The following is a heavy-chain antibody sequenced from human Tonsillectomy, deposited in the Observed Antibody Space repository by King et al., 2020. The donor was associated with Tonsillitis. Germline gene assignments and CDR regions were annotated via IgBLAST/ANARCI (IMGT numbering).Heavy chain of an antibody. CDR3: AKDHGKGYCTNGVCYNFDY. Sequence: VQLVESGGGLVQPGGSLRLSCAASGFTFSSYAMSWVRQAPGKGGGGVSGISGCGGSTKYADSGNGRVTISRANSKNTLYLQMNSPRAEDTAVYYCAKDHGKGYCTNGVCYNFDYWGPGTLVTVSS. CDR2: ISGCGGST. J-gene: IGHJ4*02. V-gene: IGHV3-23*04. D-gene: IGHD2-8*01. CDR1: GFTFSSYA.